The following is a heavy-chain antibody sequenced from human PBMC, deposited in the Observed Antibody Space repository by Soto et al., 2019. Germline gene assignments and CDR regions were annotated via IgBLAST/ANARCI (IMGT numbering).Heavy chain of an antibody. CDR2: ISYDGSNK. Sequence: QVQLVESGGGVVQPGRSLRLSCAASGFTFSSYGMHWVRQAPGKGLEWVAVISYDGSNKYYADSVKGRFTISRDNSKNTLELQMNSLRAEDTAVYYCAKDRWELPRGIFDYWGQGTLVTVFS. D-gene: IGHD1-26*01. V-gene: IGHV3-30*18. CDR3: AKDRWELPRGIFDY. J-gene: IGHJ4*02. CDR1: GFTFSSYG.